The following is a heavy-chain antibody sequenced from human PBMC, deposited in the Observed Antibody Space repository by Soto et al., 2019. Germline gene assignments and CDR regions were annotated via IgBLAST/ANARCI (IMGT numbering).Heavy chain of an antibody. CDR1: GYTFTGYY. CDR2: INPNSGGT. D-gene: IGHD2-15*01. J-gene: IGHJ5*02. CDR3: ARTRYCSGGSCYAWFDP. Sequence: ASVKVSCKXSGYTFTGYYMHWVRQAPGQGLEWMGWINPNSGGTNYAQKFQGRVTMTRDTSISTAYMELSRLRSDDTAVYYCARTRYCSGGSCYAWFDPWGQGTLVTVSS. V-gene: IGHV1-2*02.